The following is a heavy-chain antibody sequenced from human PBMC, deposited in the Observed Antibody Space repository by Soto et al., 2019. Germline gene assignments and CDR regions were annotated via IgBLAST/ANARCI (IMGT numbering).Heavy chain of an antibody. Sequence: SETLSLTCTVSGGSIGSSSYYWGWIRQPPGKGLEWIGSIYDRGSTYSNPSLKSRVTISVDTSKNQFSLKLSSVTAADTAVYYCARHTPAISISDHWGQGTLVTVSS. CDR1: GGSIGSSSYY. CDR3: ARHTPAISISDH. CDR2: IYDRGST. J-gene: IGHJ4*02. D-gene: IGHD2-15*01. V-gene: IGHV4-39*01.